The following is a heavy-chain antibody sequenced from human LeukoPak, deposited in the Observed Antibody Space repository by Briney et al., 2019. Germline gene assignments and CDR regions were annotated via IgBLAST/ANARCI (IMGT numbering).Heavy chain of an antibody. V-gene: IGHV3-64*01. Sequence: PGGSLRLSCAASGFTFSRYSMHRVRQAPGKGLEYVSAISNNGGSTYYAKSVKGRFTISRDNSKNTLYLQMGSLRAEDMAVYYCARTSIAAREADYWGQGTLVTVSS. J-gene: IGHJ4*02. D-gene: IGHD6-6*01. CDR2: ISNNGGST. CDR1: GFTFSRYS. CDR3: ARTSIAAREADY.